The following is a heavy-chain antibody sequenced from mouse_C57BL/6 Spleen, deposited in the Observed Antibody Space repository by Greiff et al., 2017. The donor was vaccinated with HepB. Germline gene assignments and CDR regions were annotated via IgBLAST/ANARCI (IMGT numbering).Heavy chain of an antibody. Sequence: EVKLMESGGGLVKPGGSLKLSCAASGFTFSDYGMHWVRQAPEKGLEWVAYISSGSSTIYYADTVKGRFTISRDNAKNTLFLQMTSLRSEDTAMYYCARPRLKGYAMDYWGQGTSVTVSS. J-gene: IGHJ4*01. V-gene: IGHV5-17*01. CDR3: ARPRLKGYAMDY. CDR2: ISSGSSTI. D-gene: IGHD1-3*01. CDR1: GFTFSDYG.